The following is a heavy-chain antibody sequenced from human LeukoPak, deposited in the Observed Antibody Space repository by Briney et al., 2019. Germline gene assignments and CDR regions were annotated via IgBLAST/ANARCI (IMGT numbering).Heavy chain of an antibody. V-gene: IGHV3-23*01. Sequence: GGSLRLSCAASGFTFSSYAMSWVRQAPGKGLEWVSSMSGSDSRTYYADSVKGRFTISRDNSKNTLYLQMNSLRAEDTAVYYCAKDLRSSYVSEYFDCWGQGTLVTVSS. CDR1: GFTFSSYA. D-gene: IGHD6-6*01. J-gene: IGHJ4*02. CDR3: AKDLRSSYVSEYFDC. CDR2: MSGSDSRT.